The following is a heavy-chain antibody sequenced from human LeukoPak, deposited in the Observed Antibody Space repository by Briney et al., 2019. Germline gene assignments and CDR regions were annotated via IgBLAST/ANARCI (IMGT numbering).Heavy chain of an antibody. V-gene: IGHV3-74*01. Sequence: GGSLRLSCAASGFTFSNYWLHWVRQAPGKGLVWVARINSDGSTTTYADSVKGRFTISRDNAKNTRYLQMNSLRAAHTALYYCARETAVSGGIYFDYWSPGTLVTVSS. CDR1: GFTFSNYW. J-gene: IGHJ4*02. D-gene: IGHD3-10*01. CDR2: INSDGSTT. CDR3: ARETAVSGGIYFDY.